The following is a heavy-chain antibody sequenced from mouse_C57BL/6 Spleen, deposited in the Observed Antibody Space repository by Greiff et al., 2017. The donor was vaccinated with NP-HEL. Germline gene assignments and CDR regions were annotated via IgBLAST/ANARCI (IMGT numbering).Heavy chain of an antibody. D-gene: IGHD1-1*01. V-gene: IGHV1-43*01. CDR2: INPSTGGT. Sequence: EVHLVESGPELVKPGASVKISCKASGYSFTGYYMHWVKQSSEKSLEWIGEINPSTGGTSYNQKFKGKATLTVDKSSSTAYMQLKSLTSEDSAVYYCALRTYYGSSLFDYWGQGTTLTVSS. J-gene: IGHJ2*01. CDR3: ALRTYYGSSLFDY. CDR1: GYSFTGYY.